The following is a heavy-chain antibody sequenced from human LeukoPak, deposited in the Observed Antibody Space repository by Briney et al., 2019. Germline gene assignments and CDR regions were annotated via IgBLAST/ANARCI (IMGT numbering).Heavy chain of an antibody. V-gene: IGHV5-51*01. D-gene: IGHD5-18*01. CDR2: IYPDDSDT. CDR1: GYSFREYW. J-gene: IGHJ5*02. Sequence: GESLKISCKGSGYSFREYWIGWVRQMPGKGLEWMGIIYPDDSDTRYSPSFQGQVTISADKSINTAYLQWNSLKASDTAMYYCARHRRGDTVIGIGADRRFDPWGQGTLVTVSS. CDR3: ARHRRGDTVIGIGADRRFDP.